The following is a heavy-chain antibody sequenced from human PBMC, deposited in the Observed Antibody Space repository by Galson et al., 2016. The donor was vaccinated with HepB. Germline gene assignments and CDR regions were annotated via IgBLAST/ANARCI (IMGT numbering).Heavy chain of an antibody. V-gene: IGHV1-2*02. CDR2: INPDSGVT. Sequence: SVKVSCKASGYTFTGYYMHWVRQAPGQGLEWMGWINPDSGVTSYAQKFQGRVTMTRDTSTSTAYMELSSLRSEDTAVYYCAADYHDTYFDPWGQGTLVTVSS. CDR3: AADYHDTYFDP. J-gene: IGHJ5*02. D-gene: IGHD3-16*02. CDR1: GYTFTGYY.